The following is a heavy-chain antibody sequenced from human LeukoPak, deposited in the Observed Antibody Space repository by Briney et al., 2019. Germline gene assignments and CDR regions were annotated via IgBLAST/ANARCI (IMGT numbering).Heavy chain of an antibody. CDR1: GFTSSNAW. J-gene: IGHJ3*02. Sequence: PGGSLRLSCAVSGFTSSNAWMSWVRQAPGKGLEWVGRIKSKTDGGTRDYAAHVKGRFTISRDDSKNTLYLKMNSLKTEDTAVYYCTTFDYAAFLIWGQGTMVTVSS. CDR2: IKSKTDGGTR. V-gene: IGHV3-15*01. D-gene: IGHD4/OR15-4a*01. CDR3: TTFDYAAFLI.